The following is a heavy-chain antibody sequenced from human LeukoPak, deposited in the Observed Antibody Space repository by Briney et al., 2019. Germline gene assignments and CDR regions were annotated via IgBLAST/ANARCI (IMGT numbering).Heavy chain of an antibody. CDR2: IRGDGGST. V-gene: IGHV3-43*02. J-gene: IGHJ4*02. CDR3: ARGGSWYPDSFDY. D-gene: IGHD6-13*01. CDR1: GFTFDDYA. Sequence: GGSQSLSCGASGFTFDDYAVHWVRESRGGGGEWFFLIRGDGGSTYYADSVKGRFTISRDNSKNSLYLQMNSLRTEDTALYYCARGGSWYPDSFDYWGQGTLVTVSS.